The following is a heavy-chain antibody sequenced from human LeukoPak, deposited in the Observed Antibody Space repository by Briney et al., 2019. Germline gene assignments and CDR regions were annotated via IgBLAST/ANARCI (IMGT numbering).Heavy chain of an antibody. V-gene: IGHV1-18*01. CDR2: ISAYNGHT. CDR3: ARAYYDILTGYFHHYMDV. J-gene: IGHJ6*03. CDR1: GYTFTSHG. D-gene: IGHD3-9*01. Sequence: ASVKVSCKASGYTFTSHGISWVRQAPGQGLEWMGWISAYNGHTNYAQKLQGRVSMTTDTSTSTAYMELRSLRSDDTAVYYCARAYYDILTGYFHHYMDVWGKGTTVTVSS.